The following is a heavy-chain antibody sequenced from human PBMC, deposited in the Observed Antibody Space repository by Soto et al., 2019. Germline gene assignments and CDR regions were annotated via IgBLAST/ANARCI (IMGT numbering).Heavy chain of an antibody. Sequence: EVHLVESGGGLVQPGGSLRLSCAASGFTVSSKYMSWVRQAPGKGLEWVSLIQSGGPTYYADSVKGRFTIXXXXXENTXXXXXXXXXXXXXXXXXXXRDDVLCXGGRXYGVPLDVWGKGTTVTVSS. CDR3: XRDDVLCXGGRXYGVPLDV. J-gene: IGHJ6*04. D-gene: IGHD2-15*01. CDR1: GFTVSSKY. V-gene: IGHV3-66*01. CDR2: IQSGGPT.